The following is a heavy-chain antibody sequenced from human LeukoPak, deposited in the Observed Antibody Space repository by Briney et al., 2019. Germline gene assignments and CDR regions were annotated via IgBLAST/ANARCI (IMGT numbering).Heavy chain of an antibody. CDR2: ISSSGGTI. J-gene: IGHJ4*02. CDR1: GFTFSYYE. D-gene: IGHD6-19*01. Sequence: GGSLRLSCATSGFTFSYYEMNWVRQGPGKGLEWVSYISSSGGTIYSDSVKGRFTISRDNAKKSLYLQMNSLRAEDTAVYYCAKAGSDWSYVDYWGQGTLVTVSS. CDR3: AKAGSDWSYVDY. V-gene: IGHV3-48*03.